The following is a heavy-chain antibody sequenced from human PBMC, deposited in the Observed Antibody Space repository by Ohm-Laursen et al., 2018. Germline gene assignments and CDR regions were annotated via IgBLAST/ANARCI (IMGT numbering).Heavy chain of an antibody. CDR3: ARQEGYCSSTSCYEVWFDP. CDR2: INYSGNT. CDR1: GDSISSYY. V-gene: IGHV4-59*08. Sequence: GTLSLTCAVYGDSISSYYWSWIRQPPGKGLEWIGHINYSGNTNYNPPLKSRVTISLDTSKNQFSLKLSSVTAADTAVYYCARQEGYCSSTSCYEVWFDPWGQGTLVTVSS. D-gene: IGHD2-2*01. J-gene: IGHJ5*02.